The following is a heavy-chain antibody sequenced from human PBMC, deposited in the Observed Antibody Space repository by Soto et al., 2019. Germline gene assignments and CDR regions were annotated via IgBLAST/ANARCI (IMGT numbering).Heavy chain of an antibody. CDR3: AKDRGRNTPVWQRLKNYYYYGMDV. CDR1: GFTFSSYA. Sequence: GGSLRLSCAASGFTFSSYAMSWVRQAPGKGLEWVSAISGSGGSTYYADSVKGRFTISRDNSKNTLYLQMNSLRAEDTAVYYCAKDRGRNTPVWQRLKNYYYYGMDVWGQGTTVTVYS. J-gene: IGHJ6*02. D-gene: IGHD6-25*01. V-gene: IGHV3-23*01. CDR2: ISGSGGST.